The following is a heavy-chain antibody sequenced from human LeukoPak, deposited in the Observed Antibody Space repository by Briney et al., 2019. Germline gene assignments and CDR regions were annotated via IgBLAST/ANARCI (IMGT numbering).Heavy chain of an antibody. CDR1: GGTFSSYA. CDR3: ARDMAAAGGGMGAFDI. V-gene: IGHV1-69*13. CDR2: IIPIFGTA. D-gene: IGHD6-13*01. Sequence: APVKVSCKASGGTFSSYAISWVRQAPGQGLEWMGGIIPIFGTANYAQKFQGRVTITADESTSTAYMELSSLRSEDTAVYYCARDMAAAGGGMGAFDIWGQGTMVTVSS. J-gene: IGHJ3*02.